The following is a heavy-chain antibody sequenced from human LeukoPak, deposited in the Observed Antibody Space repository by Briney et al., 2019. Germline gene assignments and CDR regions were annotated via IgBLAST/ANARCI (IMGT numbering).Heavy chain of an antibody. D-gene: IGHD5-18*01. CDR2: ISYDGSNK. Sequence: PGGSLRLSCAASGFTFSSYGMHWVRQAPGKGLEWVAVISYDGSNKYYADSVKGRFTISRGNSKNTLYLQMNSLRAEDTAVYYCAKEDGGYSYGYYYYYGMDVWGQGTTVTVSS. V-gene: IGHV3-30*18. CDR3: AKEDGGYSYGYYYYYGMDV. CDR1: GFTFSSYG. J-gene: IGHJ6*02.